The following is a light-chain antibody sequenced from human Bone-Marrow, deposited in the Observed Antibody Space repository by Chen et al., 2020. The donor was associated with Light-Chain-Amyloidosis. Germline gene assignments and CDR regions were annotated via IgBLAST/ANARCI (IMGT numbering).Light chain of an antibody. V-gene: IGKV2-30*01. CDR3: MQYTHWPHT. J-gene: IGKJ2*01. CDR2: KVS. Sequence: DVVLTQSPLSLPVTLGQPASISCRSPRSRMGSDGNALLSWFQQRPGQSPRRLIDKVSNRDSGVPDRFSGSGSGTDFTLRISRVEAEDVGVYYCMQYTHWPHTFGQGTKLEIK. CDR1: RSRMGSDGNAL.